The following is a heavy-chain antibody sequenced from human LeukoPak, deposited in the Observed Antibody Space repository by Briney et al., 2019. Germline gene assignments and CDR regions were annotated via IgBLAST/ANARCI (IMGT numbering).Heavy chain of an antibody. V-gene: IGHV3-30-3*01. Sequence: GRSLRLSCAASGFTFSSYAMHWVRQAPGKGLEWAAVISYDGSNKYYADSVKGRFTISRDNSKNTLYLQMNSLRAEDTAVYYCARELDCSGGSCYSALVYWGQGTLVTVSS. D-gene: IGHD2-15*01. J-gene: IGHJ4*02. CDR2: ISYDGSNK. CDR3: ARELDCSGGSCYSALVY. CDR1: GFTFSSYA.